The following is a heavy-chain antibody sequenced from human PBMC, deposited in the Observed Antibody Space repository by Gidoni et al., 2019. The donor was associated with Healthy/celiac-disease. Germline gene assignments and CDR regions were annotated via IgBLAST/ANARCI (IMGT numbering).Heavy chain of an antibody. D-gene: IGHD2-15*01. CDR2: ISGSGGST. CDR3: AATYCSGGSCYSIFLFPFDY. J-gene: IGHJ4*02. V-gene: IGHV3-23*01. Sequence: EVQLLESGGGLVQPGGSLRLSCAASGFTFSSYAMSWVRQAPGKGLEWVSAISGSGGSTYYADSVKGRFTISRDNSKNTLYLQMNSLRAEDTAVYYCAATYCSGGSCYSIFLFPFDYWGQGTLVTVSS. CDR1: GFTFSSYA.